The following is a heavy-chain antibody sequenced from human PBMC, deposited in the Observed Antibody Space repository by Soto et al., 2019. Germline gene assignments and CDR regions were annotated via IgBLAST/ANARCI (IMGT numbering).Heavy chain of an antibody. CDR2: IYSSGST. D-gene: IGHD3-3*01. Sequence: KGLEWIGYIYSSGSTNYNPSLQSRVTIAVDTSKNQFSLKLSSVTAAYTAVYYCARGFFFSSRRRHTRLAPGLGIPAEPLSDL. CDR3: ARGFFFSSRRRHTRLAPGLGIPAEPLSDL. J-gene: IGHJ2*01. V-gene: IGHV4-59*08.